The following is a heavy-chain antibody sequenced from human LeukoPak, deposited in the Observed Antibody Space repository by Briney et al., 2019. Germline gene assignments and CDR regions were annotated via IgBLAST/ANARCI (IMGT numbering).Heavy chain of an antibody. CDR3: AREPSPYCSGGSCYVY. Sequence: PGGSLRLSCAASGFTVSSNYMSWVRQAPGKGLEWVSVIYSGGSTYYADSVKGRFTISRDNSKNTLYLQMNSLRAEDTAVYYCAREPSPYCSGGSCYVYWGQGTLVTVSS. CDR2: IYSGGST. D-gene: IGHD2-15*01. J-gene: IGHJ4*02. V-gene: IGHV3-66*01. CDR1: GFTVSSNY.